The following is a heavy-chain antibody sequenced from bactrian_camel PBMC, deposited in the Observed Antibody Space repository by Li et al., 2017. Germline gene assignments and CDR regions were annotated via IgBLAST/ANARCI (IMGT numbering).Heavy chain of an antibody. J-gene: IGHJ4*01. D-gene: IGHD1*01. V-gene: IGHV3-2*01. CDR1: GFTFSTYS. CDR3: ATGAYTH. CDR2: ISSDGSNT. Sequence: QVQLVESGGDLVQPGGSLRLSCAASGFTFSTYSMSWVRQAPGKGLEWVSSISSDGSNTYYADSVKGRFTISRDNAKNTVSLQMNSLDAEDTALYYCATGAYTHWGQGTQVTVS.